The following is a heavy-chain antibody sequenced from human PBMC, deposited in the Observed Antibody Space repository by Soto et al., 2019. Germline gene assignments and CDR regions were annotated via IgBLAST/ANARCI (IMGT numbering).Heavy chain of an antibody. Sequence: SETLSLTCAVYGGSSSGYYWSWIRQPPGKGLEWIGYIYYSGSTNYNPSLKSRVTISVDTSKNQFSLKLSSVTAADTAVYYCARVNRIQLWSHSSSNWFDPWGQGTLVTVSS. CDR1: GGSSSGYY. V-gene: IGHV4-59*01. J-gene: IGHJ5*02. D-gene: IGHD5-18*01. CDR2: IYYSGST. CDR3: ARVNRIQLWSHSSSNWFDP.